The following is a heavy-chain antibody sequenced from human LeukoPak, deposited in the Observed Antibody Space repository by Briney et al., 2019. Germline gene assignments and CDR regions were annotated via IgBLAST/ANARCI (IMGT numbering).Heavy chain of an antibody. V-gene: IGHV4-30-4*01. D-gene: IGHD3-22*01. J-gene: IGHJ4*02. CDR3: ARGDYYDSSGYYY. CDR1: GGSISSGDYY. CDR2: IYYSGST. Sequence: SETLSLTCTVSGGSISSGDYYWSWIRQPPGKGLEWIGYIYYSGSTYYNPSLKSRVTISVDTSKNQFSLKLSSVTAADTAVYYCARGDYYDSSGYYYWGQGTLVTVSS.